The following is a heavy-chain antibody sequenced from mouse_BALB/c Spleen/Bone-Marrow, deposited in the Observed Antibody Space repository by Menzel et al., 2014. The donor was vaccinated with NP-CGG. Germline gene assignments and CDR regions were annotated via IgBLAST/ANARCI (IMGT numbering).Heavy chain of an antibody. V-gene: IGHV2-9*02. Sequence: EKLKESGPGLVAPSQSLSITRTVSGFSLTSYGVHWVRQPPGKGLEWLGVIWAGGSTNYNSALMSRLSISKDNSKSQVFLKMNSLQTDDTAMYYCARAQLGCFAYWGQVFLVTVSA. CDR1: GFSLTSYG. D-gene: IGHD4-1*02. CDR3: ARAQLGCFAY. J-gene: IGHJ3*01. CDR2: IWAGGST.